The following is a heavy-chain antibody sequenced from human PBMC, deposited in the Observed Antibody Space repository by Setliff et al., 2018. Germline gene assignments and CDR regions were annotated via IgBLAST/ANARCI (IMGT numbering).Heavy chain of an antibody. CDR2: INPNSGGT. V-gene: IGHV1-2*06. Sequence: GASVKVSCKASGYTFTTYTMNWVRQAPGQGLEWMGRINPNSGGTNYAQKFQGRVTMTRDTSISTAYMELSRLTSDDTAVYYCARGSSSGYYFDYWGQGTLVTVSS. D-gene: IGHD6-6*01. CDR3: ARGSSSGYYFDY. J-gene: IGHJ4*02. CDR1: GYTFTTYT.